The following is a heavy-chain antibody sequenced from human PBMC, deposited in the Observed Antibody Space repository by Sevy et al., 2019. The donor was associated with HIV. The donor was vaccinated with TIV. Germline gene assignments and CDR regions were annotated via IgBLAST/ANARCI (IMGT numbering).Heavy chain of an antibody. CDR3: ARAAAGSYDAFDI. D-gene: IGHD6-13*01. V-gene: IGHV1-8*03. CDR1: GYMFTIYD. J-gene: IGHJ3*02. Sequence: ASVKVSCKASGYMFTIYDIIWVRQATGQGLEWMGWVNPSSSNTGDAQKFQGRVTISMSTSTDTAYMEMSSLRSDDTAVYYCARAAAGSYDAFDIWGQGTLVTVSS. CDR2: VNPSSSNT.